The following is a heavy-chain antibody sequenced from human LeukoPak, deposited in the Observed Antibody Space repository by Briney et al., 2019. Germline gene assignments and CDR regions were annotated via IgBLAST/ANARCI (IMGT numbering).Heavy chain of an antibody. D-gene: IGHD3-22*01. V-gene: IGHV4-34*01. CDR2: INHSGST. CDR3: ARGPAAVVVVITTAYYYGMDV. CDR1: GGSFSGYY. Sequence: SETLSLTCAVYGGSFSGYYWSWIRQPPGKGLEWIGEINHSGSTNYNPSLKSRVTISVDTSKNQFSLKLSSVTAADTAVYYCARGPAAVVVVITTAYYYGMDVRGQGTTVTVSS. J-gene: IGHJ6*02.